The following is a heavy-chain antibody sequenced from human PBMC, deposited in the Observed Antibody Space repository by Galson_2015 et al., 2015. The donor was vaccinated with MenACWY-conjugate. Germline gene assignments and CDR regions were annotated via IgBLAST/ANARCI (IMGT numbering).Heavy chain of an antibody. D-gene: IGHD5-12*01. CDR2: LNPSGGST. CDR1: GYTFTSYY. Sequence: SVKVSCKASGYTFTSYYFHWVRQAPGHGLEWMGMLNPSGGSTTYAQKFPGPVSLPPDPSTRPVYLALISLRSEDTAVYYCAGYTRTDLNYGRATIVDVWGQGTTVTVSS. J-gene: IGHJ6*02. CDR3: AGYTRTDLNYGRATIVDV. V-gene: IGHV1-46*01.